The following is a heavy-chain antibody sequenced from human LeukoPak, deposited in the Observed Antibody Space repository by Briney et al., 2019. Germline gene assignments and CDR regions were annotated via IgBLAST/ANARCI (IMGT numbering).Heavy chain of an antibody. J-gene: IGHJ4*02. CDR3: ARDRGYCSGGSCYENDY. D-gene: IGHD2-15*01. CDR2: ISGSGGST. Sequence: GGSLRLSCAASGFTFSSYAMSWVRQAPGKGLEWVSAISGSGGSTYHADSVKGRFTISRDNAKNSLYLQMNSLRAEDTAVYYCARDRGYCSGGSCYENDYWGQGTLVTVSS. V-gene: IGHV3-23*01. CDR1: GFTFSSYA.